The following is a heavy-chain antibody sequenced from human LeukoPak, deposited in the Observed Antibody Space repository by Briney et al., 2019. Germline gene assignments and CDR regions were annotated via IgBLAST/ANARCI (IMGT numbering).Heavy chain of an antibody. Sequence: GGSLRLSCAASGFTFSAYSMNWVRQAPGKGLEWVSSISSSSIYRYYGDLVKGRFTISRDNAKNSLYLQMNSLRAEDTAIYYCAKNGDRGAYCTGGTCYPYFYYYMDVWGKGTTVTI. CDR1: GFTFSAYS. V-gene: IGHV3-21*04. CDR3: AKNGDRGAYCTGGTCYPYFYYYMDV. D-gene: IGHD2-15*01. CDR2: ISSSSIYR. J-gene: IGHJ6*03.